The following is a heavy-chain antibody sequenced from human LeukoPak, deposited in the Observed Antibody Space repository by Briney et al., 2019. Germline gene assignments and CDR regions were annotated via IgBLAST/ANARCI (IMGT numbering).Heavy chain of an antibody. V-gene: IGHV5-51*01. Sequence: GESLKISCKVSGYSFTSYWIGWVRQMPGKGLEWVGIIYPGDSTTRYTPSFGGQVTMSVDRSISTAYLQWSSLKVSDTAIYFCARHFIGGVRGLDYWGQGTLVTVSS. J-gene: IGHJ4*02. D-gene: IGHD3-10*01. CDR3: ARHFIGGVRGLDY. CDR1: GYSFTSYW. CDR2: IYPGDSTT.